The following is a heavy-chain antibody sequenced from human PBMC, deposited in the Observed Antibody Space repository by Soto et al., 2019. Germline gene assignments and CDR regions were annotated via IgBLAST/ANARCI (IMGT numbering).Heavy chain of an antibody. CDR2: INHSGST. Sequence: SETLSLTCAVYVGSFSGFYWSWGRQPPGKGLEWIGEINHSGSTNYTPSLQSRVTISVDTSKNQFFLKLNSVTAADTAVYYCARIRVRRGISYYYYYGMDVWGQGTTVTVSS. V-gene: IGHV4-34*01. D-gene: IGHD3-10*01. J-gene: IGHJ6*02. CDR3: ARIRVRRGISYYYYYGMDV. CDR1: VGSFSGFY.